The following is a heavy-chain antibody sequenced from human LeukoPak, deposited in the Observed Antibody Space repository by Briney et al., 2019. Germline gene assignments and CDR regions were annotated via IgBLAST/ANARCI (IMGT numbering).Heavy chain of an antibody. Sequence: GGSLRLSCAASGFTFSSYSMNWVRQAPGKGLEWVSSISSSSYIYYADSVKGRFTISRDNAKNSLYLQMNSLRAEDTAVYYCARGNSSSSQDAFDIWGQGTVVTVSS. CDR3: ARGNSSSSQDAFDI. CDR2: ISSSSYI. D-gene: IGHD6-6*01. V-gene: IGHV3-21*01. J-gene: IGHJ3*02. CDR1: GFTFSSYS.